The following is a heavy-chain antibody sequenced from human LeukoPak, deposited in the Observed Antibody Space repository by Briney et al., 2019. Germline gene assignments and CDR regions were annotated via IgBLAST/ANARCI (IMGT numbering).Heavy chain of an antibody. CDR3: ARARITMVRGVISWFDP. CDR2: INPSGGST. CDR1: GYTFTSYY. V-gene: IGHV1-46*01. J-gene: IGHJ5*02. Sequence: GASVKVSCKASGYTFTSYYMHWVRQAPGQGLEWMGIINPSGGSTSYAQKFQGRVTMTRDTSTSTVYMELSSLRSEDTAVYYCARARITMVRGVISWFDPWGQGTLVTVSS. D-gene: IGHD3-10*01.